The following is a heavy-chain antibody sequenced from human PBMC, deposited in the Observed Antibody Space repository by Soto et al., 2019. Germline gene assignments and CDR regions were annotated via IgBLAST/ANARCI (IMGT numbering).Heavy chain of an antibody. CDR1: RGTFSSYA. CDR3: ARAHYGDYVNYYHYYGMDV. D-gene: IGHD4-17*01. J-gene: IGHJ6*02. CDR2: IIPISDTR. Sequence: QVQLVQSGAEVKKPGSSVTVSCKASRGTFSSYAISWVRQAPGQGLEWMGGIIPISDTRSFAQKFQGRVTRTADDSTSTAYMELGSLRSADTAVYYCARAHYGDYVNYYHYYGMDVWGQGTTVTVSS. V-gene: IGHV1-69*01.